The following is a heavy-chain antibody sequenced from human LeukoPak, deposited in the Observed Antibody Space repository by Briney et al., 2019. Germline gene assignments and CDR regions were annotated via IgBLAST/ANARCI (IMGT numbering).Heavy chain of an antibody. D-gene: IGHD3-16*02. CDR2: IYTSGST. CDR3: AISSHEYVWGSYPNDAFVI. V-gene: IGHV4-4*07. J-gene: IGHJ3*02. Sequence: SETLSLTCTVSGGSLSSYYWSWIRQPAGKGLEWIWRIYTSGSTNYNPSLQSRVNMSVDTSKNQFSLKLSSVNAADTAVYYCAISSHEYVWGSYPNDAFVIWPQGTMVTVPS. CDR1: GGSLSSYY.